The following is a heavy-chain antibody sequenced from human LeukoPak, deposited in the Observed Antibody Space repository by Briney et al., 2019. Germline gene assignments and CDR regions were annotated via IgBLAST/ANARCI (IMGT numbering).Heavy chain of an antibody. CDR2: ISPYTGNT. CDR3: VRNTRDTRAEVSRFLEWSGWFEY. CDR1: GYTFTKYG. D-gene: IGHD3-3*01. J-gene: IGHJ4*02. V-gene: IGHV1-18*01. Sequence: GASVKVSCKTSGYTFTKYGINWVRQAPGQGLEWMGWISPYTGNTIYAQTFQGRVTMTTDVSSNTAYMEVRGLRSDDTAVYYCVRNTRDTRAEVSRFLEWSGWFEYWGQGTLISVSS.